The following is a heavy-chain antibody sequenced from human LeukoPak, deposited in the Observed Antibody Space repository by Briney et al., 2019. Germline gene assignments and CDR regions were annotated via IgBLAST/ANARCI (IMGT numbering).Heavy chain of an antibody. D-gene: IGHD5-24*01. Sequence: GGSLRLSCAASGFTFSSHGMSWVRQAPGKGLEWVSTISGSGDNTYYADSVKGRFTISRDNSKNTLYLQMNSLRAEDTAVYYCAKDPERWLQLRLGFSDWGQGTLVTVSS. CDR1: GFTFSSHG. CDR2: ISGSGDNT. J-gene: IGHJ4*02. V-gene: IGHV3-23*01. CDR3: AKDPERWLQLRLGFSD.